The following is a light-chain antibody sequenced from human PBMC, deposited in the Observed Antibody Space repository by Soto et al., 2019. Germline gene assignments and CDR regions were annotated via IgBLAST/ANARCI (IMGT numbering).Light chain of an antibody. Sequence: AIRMTQSPSSFSASTGDRVTIPCLASQGISSYLAWYQQNPGKAPKLLIYAASTLQSGVPSRFSGSGSGTDFTLTISCLQSEDFATYYGQQYYSYPYNCGQGTKLEIK. CDR1: QGISSY. CDR3: QQYYSYPYN. V-gene: IGKV1-8*01. J-gene: IGKJ2*01. CDR2: AAS.